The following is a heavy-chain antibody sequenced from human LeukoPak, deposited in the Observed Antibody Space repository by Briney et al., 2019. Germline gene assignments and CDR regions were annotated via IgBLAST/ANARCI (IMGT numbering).Heavy chain of an antibody. CDR2: ISYDGSNK. Sequence: TGGSLRLSCAASGFTFSSYAMHWVRQAPGKGLEWVAVISYDGSNKYYADSVKGRFTISRDNSKNTLYLQMNSLRAEDTAVYYCARGGRFGELSSHFDYWGQGTLVTVSS. J-gene: IGHJ4*02. CDR3: ARGGRFGELSSHFDY. V-gene: IGHV3-30-3*01. CDR1: GFTFSSYA. D-gene: IGHD3-10*01.